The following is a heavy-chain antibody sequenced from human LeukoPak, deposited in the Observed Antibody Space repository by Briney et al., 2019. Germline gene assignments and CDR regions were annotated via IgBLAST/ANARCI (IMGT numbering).Heavy chain of an antibody. CDR2: TYYSGST. V-gene: IGHV4-31*03. D-gene: IGHD5-12*01. J-gene: IGHJ4*02. CDR1: GGSISSGGYY. Sequence: NSSQTLSLTCTVSGGSISSGGYYWSWIRQHPGKGLEWIGYTYYSGSTYYNPSLKSRVTISVDTSKNQFSLKLSSVTAADTAVYYCARAPSGYSGSESKTSFDFWGQGTLVTVSS. CDR3: ARAPSGYSGSESKTSFDF.